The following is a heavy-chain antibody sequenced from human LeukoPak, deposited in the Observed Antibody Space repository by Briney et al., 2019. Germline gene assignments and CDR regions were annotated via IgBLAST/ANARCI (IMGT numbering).Heavy chain of an antibody. Sequence: ASVKVSCKASGYTFTSYGISWVRQAPGQGLEWMGWISAYNGNTNYAQKLQGRVTMTTDTSTSTAYMELRSLRSDDTAVYYCARYGNEEQWLVPADLRPYYYYYGMDVWGQGTTVTVSS. J-gene: IGHJ6*02. D-gene: IGHD6-19*01. V-gene: IGHV1-18*01. CDR2: ISAYNGNT. CDR3: ARYGNEEQWLVPADLRPYYYYYGMDV. CDR1: GYTFTSYG.